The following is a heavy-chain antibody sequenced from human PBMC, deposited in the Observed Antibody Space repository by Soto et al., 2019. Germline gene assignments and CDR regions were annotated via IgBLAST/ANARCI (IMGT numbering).Heavy chain of an antibody. CDR1: CSAFPSYG. CDR2: INPGNGNT. Sequence: ASLPVSRTAACSAFPSYGSSWVRQAPGRGLEWMGWINPGNGNTKYSQKFQGRVTITRDTSASTAYMELSSLRSEDTAVYYCAMGYCTNGVCYSFAEWGQGTL. J-gene: IGHJ4*02. CDR3: AMGYCTNGVCYSFAE. V-gene: IGHV1-3*01. D-gene: IGHD2-8*01.